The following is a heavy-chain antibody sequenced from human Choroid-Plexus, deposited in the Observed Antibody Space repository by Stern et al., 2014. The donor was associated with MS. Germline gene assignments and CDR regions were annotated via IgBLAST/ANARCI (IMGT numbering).Heavy chain of an antibody. D-gene: IGHD2/OR15-2a*01. J-gene: IGHJ5*02. Sequence: MQLVGSGGVVVQPGRPLRLSWVASGFTFGSCAMHWVRQAPGKGLEWVAGVSYDGSNKYYADSVKGRFTISRDNSQNTLYMQMSSLRPEDTAVYYCAKDRQYLTYFFDHWGQGSLVTVSS. CDR3: AKDRQYLTYFFDH. CDR1: GFTFGSCA. V-gene: IGHV3-30*18. CDR2: VSYDGSNK.